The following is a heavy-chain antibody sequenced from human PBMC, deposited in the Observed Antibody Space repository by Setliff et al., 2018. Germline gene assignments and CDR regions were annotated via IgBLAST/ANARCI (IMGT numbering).Heavy chain of an antibody. CDR2: INHSGST. D-gene: IGHD3-22*01. CDR1: GGSFRGYY. J-gene: IGHJ5*02. V-gene: IGHV4-34*01. CDR3: ARGKNGSRQLVVLGWFDP. Sequence: SETLSLTCAVYGGSFRGYYWSWIRQPPGKGLEWIGEINHSGSTNYNPSLKSRVTISVDTSKNQLSLKLSSVTAADTAVYYCARGKNGSRQLVVLGWFDPWGQGTLVTVSS.